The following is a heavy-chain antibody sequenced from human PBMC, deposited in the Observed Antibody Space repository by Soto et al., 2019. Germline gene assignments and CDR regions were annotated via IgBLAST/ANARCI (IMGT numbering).Heavy chain of an antibody. CDR3: ARVGYGDYGRGYSFDF. CDR1: EFIVSSNY. Sequence: PGGSLRLSCSASEFIVSSNYMNWVRQAPGKGLECVSTIYGSGSTYYADSVKGRFTISRDNSKNTLYLQMNSLRAADSAVYYCARVGYGDYGRGYSFDFWGPGILVTVSS. D-gene: IGHD4-17*01. CDR2: IYGSGST. J-gene: IGHJ4*02. V-gene: IGHV3-53*01.